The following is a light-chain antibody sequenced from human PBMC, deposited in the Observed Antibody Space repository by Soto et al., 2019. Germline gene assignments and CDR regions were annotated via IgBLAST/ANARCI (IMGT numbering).Light chain of an antibody. CDR3: QQYGGSPYT. V-gene: IGKV3-20*01. CDR1: QSVRSNY. CDR2: GAS. J-gene: IGKJ2*01. Sequence: EIVLTQSPGTLSLSPGERATLSRRASQSVRSNYLAWYQQKPGQAPRLLIYGASSRATGIPDRFSGTRSGTDFTLTISRLEPEDFAVYYCQQYGGSPYTFGQGTKLEIK.